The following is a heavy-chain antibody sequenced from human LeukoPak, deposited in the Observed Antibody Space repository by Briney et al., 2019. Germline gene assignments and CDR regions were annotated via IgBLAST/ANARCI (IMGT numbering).Heavy chain of an antibody. CDR2: INWNGGST. Sequence: GGSLRLSCAASGFTFDDYGMSWVRQAPGKGLEWVSGINWNGGSTGYADSVKGRFTISRDNAKNSLYLQMNDLRAEDTAIYYCARDPPTDSNWYPDYWGQGTLVTVSS. J-gene: IGHJ4*02. D-gene: IGHD6-13*01. CDR3: ARDPPTDSNWYPDY. CDR1: GFTFDDYG. V-gene: IGHV3-20*04.